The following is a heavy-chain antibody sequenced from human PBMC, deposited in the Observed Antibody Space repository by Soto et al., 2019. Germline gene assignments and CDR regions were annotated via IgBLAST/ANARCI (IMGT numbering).Heavy chain of an antibody. V-gene: IGHV3-64*01. Sequence: GGSLRLSCAASGFTFSSYAMHWVRQAPGKGLEYVSAISSNGGSTYYANSVKGRFTISRDNSKNTLYLQMGSLRAEDMAVYYCARVGDTTRGAFDIWGQGTMVT. D-gene: IGHD3-16*01. CDR1: GFTFSSYA. CDR3: ARVGDTTRGAFDI. CDR2: ISSNGGST. J-gene: IGHJ3*02.